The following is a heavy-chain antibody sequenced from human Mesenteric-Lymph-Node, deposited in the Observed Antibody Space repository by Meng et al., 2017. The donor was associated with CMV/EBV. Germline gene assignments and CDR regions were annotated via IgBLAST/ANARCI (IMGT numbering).Heavy chain of an antibody. D-gene: IGHD3-3*01. CDR2: VVVGSGNT. J-gene: IGHJ4*02. V-gene: IGHV1-58*01. Sequence: SVKVSCKASGSTFTTSAVQWVRQARGQRLEWIGWVVVGSGNTNYAQKFQERVTISRDMSTSTAYMELSSLRSEDTAVYYCAAGPARSGYDSWSYYYRPADYWGQGTLVTVSS. CDR3: AAGPARSGYDSWSYYYRPADY. CDR1: GSTFTTSA.